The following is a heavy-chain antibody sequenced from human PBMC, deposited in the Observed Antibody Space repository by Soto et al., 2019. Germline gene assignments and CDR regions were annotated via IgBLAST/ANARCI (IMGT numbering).Heavy chain of an antibody. Sequence: GGSLRLSCAVSGFRFSSYGMHWVRQAPGKGLEWVSAISGSGGSTYYADSVKGRFTISRDNSKNTLYLQMNSLRAEDTAVYYCATVDTRDYWGQGTLVTVSS. D-gene: IGHD5-18*01. CDR2: ISGSGGST. V-gene: IGHV3-23*01. CDR3: ATVDTRDY. CDR1: GFRFSSYG. J-gene: IGHJ4*02.